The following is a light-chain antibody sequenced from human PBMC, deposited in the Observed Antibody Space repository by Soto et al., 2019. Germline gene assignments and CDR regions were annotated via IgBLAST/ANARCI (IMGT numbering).Light chain of an antibody. Sequence: DIQMTQSPSSLSASVGDRVTITCQASQDISNYLNWYQQKPGKAPKLLIYDASNLETGVPSRFSGSGSGTDFTFTISSLQPEDIATYYCQQYDNLPSFTSRPGTKADIK. V-gene: IGKV1-33*01. CDR2: DAS. CDR1: QDISNY. CDR3: QQYDNLPSFT. J-gene: IGKJ3*01.